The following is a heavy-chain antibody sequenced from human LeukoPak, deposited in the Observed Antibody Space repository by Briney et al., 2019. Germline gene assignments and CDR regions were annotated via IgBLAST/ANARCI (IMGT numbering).Heavy chain of an antibody. CDR2: IYYSGST. CDR1: GGSMSDYY. J-gene: IGHJ4*02. D-gene: IGHD5-24*01. CDR3: ARGDGYNFYY. Sequence: SETLSLTCTVSGGSMSDYYWSWIRQPPGKGLEWIGYIYYSGSTNYNPSLKSRVTISLDTSKNQFSLNLSSVTAADTAVYYCARGDGYNFYYWGQGTLVTVSS. V-gene: IGHV4-59*01.